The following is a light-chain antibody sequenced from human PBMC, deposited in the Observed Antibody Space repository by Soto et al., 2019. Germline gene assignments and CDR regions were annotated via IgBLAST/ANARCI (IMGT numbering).Light chain of an antibody. Sequence: QSALTQPASVSGSPVQSITISGTGTSSDVGAYTFVSWYQKHPDTVPKLMIFYVSRRPSGVSDCFSGSKSGNTASMTISGLQPEDEADYYCSAYTRSSKHVFGSGTQVTVL. J-gene: IGLJ1*01. CDR2: YVS. V-gene: IGLV2-14*03. CDR1: SSDVGAYTF. CDR3: SAYTRSSKHV.